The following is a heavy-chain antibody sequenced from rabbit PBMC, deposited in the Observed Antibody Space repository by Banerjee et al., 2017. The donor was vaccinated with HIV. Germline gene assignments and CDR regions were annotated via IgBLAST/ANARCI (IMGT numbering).Heavy chain of an antibody. CDR3: ARGADNNWYIPYFRL. D-gene: IGHD1-1*01. CDR2: IDPVFGRT. J-gene: IGHJ4*01. CDR1: GFDLSSYA. Sequence: QEQLKETGGGLVQPGGSLTLSCKASGFDLSSYAMNWVRQAPGKGLEWIGYIDPVFGRTYYATWVNGRFTISSHNAQNTLYLQLNSLTAADTATYFCARGADNNWYIPYFRLWGPGTLVTVS. V-gene: IGHV1S47*01.